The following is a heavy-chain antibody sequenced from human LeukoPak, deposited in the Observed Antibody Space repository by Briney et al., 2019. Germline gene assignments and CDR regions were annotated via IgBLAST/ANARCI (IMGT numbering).Heavy chain of an antibody. Sequence: PSETLSLTSAVYGGSFSDYYWSWIRQPPGKGLEWIGEINHSGSTNYDPSLKSRVTISVDTSKNQFSLKLSSVTAADTAVYYCARRSSGWSREYWGQGSLVTVSS. J-gene: IGHJ4*02. CDR1: GGSFSDYY. V-gene: IGHV4-34*01. CDR3: ARRSSGWSREY. D-gene: IGHD6-19*01. CDR2: INHSGST.